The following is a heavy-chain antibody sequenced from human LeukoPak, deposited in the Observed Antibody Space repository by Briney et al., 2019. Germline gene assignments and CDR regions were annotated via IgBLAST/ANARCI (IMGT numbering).Heavy chain of an antibody. V-gene: IGHV3-53*01. CDR2: IYTDGRT. J-gene: IGHJ3*02. D-gene: IGHD3-16*01. CDR1: GFTFRESA. CDR3: ARGESHLGAFDI. Sequence: GGSLRLSCAASGFTFRESAMTWVRQAPGKGLEWVSIIYTDGRTSYAASVKGRFTISTDNSKNTLYLQVNGLRAEDTAVYYCARGESHLGAFDIWGQGTMVIVSS.